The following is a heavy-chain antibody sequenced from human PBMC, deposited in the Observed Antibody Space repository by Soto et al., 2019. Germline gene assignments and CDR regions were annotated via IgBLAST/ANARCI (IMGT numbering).Heavy chain of an antibody. CDR2: IYYSGTT. CDR3: ARAINCGGDCYYDY. D-gene: IGHD2-21*02. J-gene: IGHJ4*02. Sequence: SETLSLTCAVSGYSISSSNWWGWIRQPPGKGLEWIGYIYYSGTTYYNPSLKSRVTISRDISRNTVYLQMSSLRVDDTAVYYCARAINCGGDCYYDYWGQGALVTVSS. CDR1: GYSISSSNW. V-gene: IGHV4-28*03.